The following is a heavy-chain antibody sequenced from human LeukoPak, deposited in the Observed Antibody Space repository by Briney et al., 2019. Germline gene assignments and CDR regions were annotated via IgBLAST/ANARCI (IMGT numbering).Heavy chain of an antibody. D-gene: IGHD3-22*01. V-gene: IGHV1-2*02. CDR1: GYTFTGYY. J-gene: IGHJ4*02. Sequence: ASVKVSCKASGYTFTGYYMHWVRQAPGQGLEWMGWINPNSGGTNYAQKFQGRVTMTRDTSISTAYMELSRLRSDDTAVYYCARGGRGWLSPYYFDHWGQGTLVTVSS. CDR2: INPNSGGT. CDR3: ARGGRGWLSPYYFDH.